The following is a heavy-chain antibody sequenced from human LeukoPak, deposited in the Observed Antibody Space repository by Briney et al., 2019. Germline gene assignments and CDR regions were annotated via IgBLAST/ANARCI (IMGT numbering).Heavy chain of an antibody. J-gene: IGHJ6*03. CDR1: GGSISCYY. Sequence: SETLSLTCTVSGGSISCYYWSWIRQPPGKGLEWVGYIYYSGSTNYNPSLKSRVTISVDTSKNQFSLKLSSVTAADTAVYYCARDKDFGVAYYMDVCGKGTTVTVSS. CDR3: ARDKDFGVAYYMDV. D-gene: IGHD3-3*01. CDR2: IYYSGST. V-gene: IGHV4-59*01.